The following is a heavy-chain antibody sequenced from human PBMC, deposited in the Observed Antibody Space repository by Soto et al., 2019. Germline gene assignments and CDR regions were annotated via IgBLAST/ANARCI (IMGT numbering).Heavy chain of an antibody. D-gene: IGHD3-22*01. V-gene: IGHV3-48*02. CDR1: GFTFSSYS. J-gene: IGHJ5*02. CDR3: ARVPYYYDTNWFDP. CDR2: ISSSSSTI. Sequence: PGGSLRLSCAASGFTFSSYSMNWVRQAPGKGLEWVSYISSSSSTIYYADSVKGRFTISRDNAKNSLYLQMNSLRDEDTAVYYCARVPYYYDTNWFDPWGQGTLVTVSS.